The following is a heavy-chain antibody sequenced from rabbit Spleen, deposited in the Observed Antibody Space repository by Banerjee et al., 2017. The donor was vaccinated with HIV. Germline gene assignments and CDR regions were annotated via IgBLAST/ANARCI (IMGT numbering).Heavy chain of an antibody. V-gene: IGHV1S69*01. D-gene: IGHD6-1*01. CDR2: INTDDSA. CDR3: ARDGGAVGYGYGVFNI. J-gene: IGHJ4*02. CDR1: GFSLSSFD. Sequence: QSVEESGGRLVTPGTPLTLTCTVSGFSLSSFDMSWVRQAPGKGLEWIGHINTDDSAYYASWAKGRFTISRTSTTVDLKISSPTTEDTATYFCARDGGAVGYGYGVFNIWGPGTLVTVS.